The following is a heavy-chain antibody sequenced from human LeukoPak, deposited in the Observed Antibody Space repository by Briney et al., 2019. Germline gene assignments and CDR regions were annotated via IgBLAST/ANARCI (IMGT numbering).Heavy chain of an antibody. Sequence: PGGSLRLSCAASGFTFSSYAMSWVRQAPGRGLEWVSAISGSGGSTYYADSVKGRFTISRDNSKITLYLQMNSLRAEDTAVYYCAHSAVWGSYRHFDYWGQGTLDTVSS. CDR1: GFTFSSYA. J-gene: IGHJ4*02. V-gene: IGHV3-23*01. D-gene: IGHD3-16*02. CDR2: ISGSGGST. CDR3: AHSAVWGSYRHFDY.